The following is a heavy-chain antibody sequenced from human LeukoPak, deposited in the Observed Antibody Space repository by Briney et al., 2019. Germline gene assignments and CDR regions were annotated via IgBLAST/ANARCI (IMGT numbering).Heavy chain of an antibody. Sequence: SETLSLTCTVSGGSISSYYWSWIRQPPVKGLEWIGYIYYSGSTNYNPSLKSRVTISVDTSKNQFSLKLSSVTAADTAVYYCARSEYLGVDYWGQGTLVTVSS. D-gene: IGHD3-16*01. CDR3: ARSEYLGVDY. CDR2: IYYSGST. CDR1: GGSISSYY. V-gene: IGHV4-59*01. J-gene: IGHJ4*02.